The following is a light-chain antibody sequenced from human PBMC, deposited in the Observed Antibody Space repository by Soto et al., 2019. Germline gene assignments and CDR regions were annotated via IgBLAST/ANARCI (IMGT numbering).Light chain of an antibody. J-gene: IGLJ2*01. CDR2: EVS. Sequence: QSALTQPASVSGSPGQSITISCTGTSSDVSGYNYVSWYQQHPGKAPKLMIYEVSNRPSGVSNRFSGSKSGNTASLTISGLQAEDEADYYCSSYTSSSTQVVFGGGTKLTVL. CDR1: SSDVSGYNY. V-gene: IGLV2-14*01. CDR3: SSYTSSSTQVV.